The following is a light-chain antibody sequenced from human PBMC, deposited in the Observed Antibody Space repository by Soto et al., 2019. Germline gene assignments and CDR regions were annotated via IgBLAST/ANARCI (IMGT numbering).Light chain of an antibody. CDR1: QAINNN. V-gene: IGKV3-15*01. CDR2: GAS. J-gene: IGKJ1*01. CDR3: QQYKTYPPT. Sequence: VLTQAPDTLSVSPGERATLSCRASQAINNNVAWYQLKDGQVPRLLIYGASTRAADVPARFSGGGSGTEFTLTIASLQSDDFATYYCQQYKTYPPTFGQGTKVDIK.